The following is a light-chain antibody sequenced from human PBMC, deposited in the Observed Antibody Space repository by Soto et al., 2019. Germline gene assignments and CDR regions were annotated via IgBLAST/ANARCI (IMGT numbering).Light chain of an antibody. CDR3: QQYNSYRT. V-gene: IGKV1-5*01. CDR1: QSISSW. CDR2: DAS. Sequence: DIQITQSTSTLSASVGDRVTITCRASQSISSWLAWYQQKPGKAPKLLIYDASSLESGVPSRFSGSGSGTEFTLTISSLQPDDFATYYCQQYNSYRTLGQGTKVDIK. J-gene: IGKJ1*01.